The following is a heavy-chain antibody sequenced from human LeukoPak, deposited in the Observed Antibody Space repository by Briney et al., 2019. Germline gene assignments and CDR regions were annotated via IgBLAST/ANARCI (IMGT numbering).Heavy chain of an antibody. CDR1: GFTFSDYY. CDR3: GRVKEASAFDI. D-gene: IGHD5-12*01. J-gene: IGHJ3*02. V-gene: IGHV3-11*04. CDR2: ISSSGRTI. Sequence: GGSLRPSCAASGFTFSDYYMSWIRQAPGKGLEWVSYISSSGRTIYYADSVKGRFTISRDNAKNSLYLQMNSLRAEDTAVYYCGRVKEASAFDIWGQGTMVTVSS.